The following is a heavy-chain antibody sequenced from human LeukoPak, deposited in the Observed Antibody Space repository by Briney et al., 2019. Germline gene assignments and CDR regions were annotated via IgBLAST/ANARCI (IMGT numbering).Heavy chain of an antibody. V-gene: IGHV3-21*01. CDR2: ISSSSSYI. CDR1: GFTFSSYS. J-gene: IGHJ5*02. CDR3: ARDSGFGEPPNT. D-gene: IGHD3-10*01. Sequence: GGPLTLSCAASGFTFSSYSMHWVRQAPGKGLEWVSSISSSSSYIYYADSVKGLFTISRDNAKNSLYLQMNSLRAEDTAVYYCARDSGFGEPPNTWGQGTLVTVSS.